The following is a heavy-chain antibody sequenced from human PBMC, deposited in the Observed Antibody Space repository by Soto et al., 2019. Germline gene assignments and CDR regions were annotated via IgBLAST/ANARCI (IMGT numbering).Heavy chain of an antibody. CDR1: GFTFSSYA. J-gene: IGHJ4*02. Sequence: QVQLVESGGGVVQPGRSLRLSCAASGFTFSSYAMHWVRQAPGKGLEWVAVILYDGSNKYYADSVKGRFTISRDNSKNTLYLQMNSLRAEDTAVYYCARKEGSVAAAEYYFDYWGQGTLVTVSS. CDR2: ILYDGSNK. CDR3: ARKEGSVAAAEYYFDY. V-gene: IGHV3-30-3*01. D-gene: IGHD6-13*01.